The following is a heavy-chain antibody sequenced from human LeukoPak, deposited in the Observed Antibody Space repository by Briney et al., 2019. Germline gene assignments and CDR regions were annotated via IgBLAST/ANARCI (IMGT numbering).Heavy chain of an antibody. CDR3: ARVRIGGALPTENALDY. J-gene: IGHJ4*02. CDR2: IKEYGSEK. Sequence: PGGSLRLSCAASGFTFSNYWMCWVRQAPGKGLEGVANIKEYGSEKYYVDSVKGRLTISRDNAKNSLYLQMNSLRAEDTAVYYCARVRIGGALPTENALDYWGQGTLVTVSS. V-gene: IGHV3-7*04. D-gene: IGHD3-16*01. CDR1: GFTFSNYW.